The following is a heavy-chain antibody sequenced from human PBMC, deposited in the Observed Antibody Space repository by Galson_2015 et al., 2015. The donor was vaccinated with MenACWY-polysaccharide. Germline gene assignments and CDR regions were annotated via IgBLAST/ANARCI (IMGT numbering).Heavy chain of an antibody. D-gene: IGHD4/OR15-4a*01. V-gene: IGHV1-8*01. CDR1: GYTFTSYD. CDR3: ARNPNYVVGENDYYYYGMDV. J-gene: IGHJ6*02. CDR2: MNPNSGNT. Sequence: SVKVSCKASGYTFTSYDINWVRQATGQGLEWMGWMNPNSGNTGYAQKFQGRVTMTRNTSISTAYMELSSLRSEDTAVYYCARNPNYVVGENDYYYYGMDVWGQGTTVTVSS.